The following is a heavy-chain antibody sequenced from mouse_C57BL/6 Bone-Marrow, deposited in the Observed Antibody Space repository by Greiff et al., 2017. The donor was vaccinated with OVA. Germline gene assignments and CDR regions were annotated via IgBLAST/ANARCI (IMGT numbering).Heavy chain of an antibody. CDR3: ANDAVHYYDSSYGDAMDD. CDR1: GFSLTSYG. J-gene: IGHJ4*01. CDR2: IWGGGST. V-gene: IGHV2-9*01. D-gene: IGHD1-1*01. Sequence: QVQLKESGPGLVAPSQSLSITCTVSGFSLTSYGVDWVRQPPGKGREWLGVIWGGGSTNYNSALMSRLSISKDNSKSQVFLKMNSLQTDDTAMYYCANDAVHYYDSSYGDAMDDWGQGTSVTGTS.